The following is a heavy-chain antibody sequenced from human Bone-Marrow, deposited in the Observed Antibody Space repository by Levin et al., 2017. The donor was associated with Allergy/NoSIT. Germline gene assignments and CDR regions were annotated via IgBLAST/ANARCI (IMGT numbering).Heavy chain of an antibody. CDR2: ISGGGGST. CDR3: AKAHIVVIPAAIRSFDY. D-gene: IGHD2-2*01. J-gene: IGHJ4*02. V-gene: IGHV3-23*01. CDR1: GFSFSSYA. Sequence: SGESLKISCAASGFSFSSYAMSWVRQAPGKGLEWVSAISGGGGSTYYADAVKGRFTISRDNSKNTLYLQMNSLRVEDTALYYCAKAHIVVIPAAIRSFDYWGQGTLVTVSS.